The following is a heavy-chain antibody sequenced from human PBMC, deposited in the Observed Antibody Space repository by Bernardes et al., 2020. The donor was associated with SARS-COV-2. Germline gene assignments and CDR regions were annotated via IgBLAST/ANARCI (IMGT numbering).Heavy chain of an antibody. J-gene: IGHJ5*02. CDR2: IYHSGSP. CDR3: ARERGYSGQHGGRNWFDP. V-gene: IGHV4-38-2*02. CDR1: GYSIRSGYY. Sequence: SETLSLTCAVSGYSIRSGYYWGWIRQPPGKGLEWIGSIYHSGSPYYNPSLKSRVTISVDTSKNQFSLKLSSVTAADTAVYYCARERGYSGQHGGRNWFDPWGQGSLVTVSS. D-gene: IGHD5-12*01.